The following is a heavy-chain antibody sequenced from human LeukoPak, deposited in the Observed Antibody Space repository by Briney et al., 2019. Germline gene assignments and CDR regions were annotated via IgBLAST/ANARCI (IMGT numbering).Heavy chain of an antibody. CDR2: IIPIFGTA. J-gene: IGHJ3*02. D-gene: IGHD2-2*03. Sequence: GASVKVSCKASGGTFSSYAISWVRQAPGQGLEWMGGIIPIFGTANYAQKFQGRVTITADESTSTAYMELSSLRSEDTAVYYCARVPMDIVVVPAGTYDAFDIWGQGTMVTVSS. CDR1: GGTFSSYA. V-gene: IGHV1-69*13. CDR3: ARVPMDIVVVPAGTYDAFDI.